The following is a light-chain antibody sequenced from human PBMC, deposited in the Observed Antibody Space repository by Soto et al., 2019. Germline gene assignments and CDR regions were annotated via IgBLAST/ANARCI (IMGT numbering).Light chain of an antibody. V-gene: IGKV2-30*02. CDR3: TQLTHWPTT. J-gene: IGKJ5*01. CDR2: KVS. CDR1: QCLVHSDGIAY. Sequence: VMTQSPLSLPFTLVQPASVSFISNQCLVHSDGIAYFSWFQQRPGRSPRRLIYKVSNRDSGVPARFSGSGSGTDFALKISRVEAEDVGVYYCTQLTHWPTTFGQVPLLRIK.